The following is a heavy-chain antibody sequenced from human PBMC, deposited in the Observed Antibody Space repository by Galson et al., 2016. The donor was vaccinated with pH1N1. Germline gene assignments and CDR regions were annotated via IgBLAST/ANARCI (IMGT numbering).Heavy chain of an antibody. CDR1: GYSVTRYY. CDR3: ARRYYFDY. J-gene: IGHJ4*02. Sequence: SVKVSCKASGYSVTRYYMHWVRQAPGQGLEWMGIIDPSDGTTTYSRKFRGRITMTRDTPTNSVYMELSSLTSDDTAVYYCARRYYFDYWGQGTLVTVSS. V-gene: IGHV1-46*01. CDR2: IDPSDGTT.